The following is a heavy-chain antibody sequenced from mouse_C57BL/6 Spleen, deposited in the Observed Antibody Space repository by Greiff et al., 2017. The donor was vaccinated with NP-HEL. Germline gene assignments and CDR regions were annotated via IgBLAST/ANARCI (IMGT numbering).Heavy chain of an antibody. J-gene: IGHJ4*01. Sequence: EVKLQESGPELVKPGASVKMSCKASGYTFTDYNMHWVKQSHGKSLEWIGYINPNNGGTSYNQKFKGKATLTVNKSSSTAYMELRSLTSEDSAVYYCAQYYYGEGDYWGQGTSVTVSS. CDR1: GYTFTDYN. CDR2: INPNNGGT. CDR3: AQYYYGEGDY. D-gene: IGHD1-1*01. V-gene: IGHV1-22*01.